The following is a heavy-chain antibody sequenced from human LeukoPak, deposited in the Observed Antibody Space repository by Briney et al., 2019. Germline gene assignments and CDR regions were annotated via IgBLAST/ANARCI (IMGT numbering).Heavy chain of an antibody. V-gene: IGHV1-2*02. CDR1: GYTFTGYY. Sequence: ASVKVSCKASGYTFTGYYMHWVRQAPGQGLEWMGWINPNSGGTNYAQKFQGRVTMTRDTSISTAYMELSRLRSDDTAVYYCARQYYDFWRGYGYWGQGTLVTVSS. J-gene: IGHJ4*02. CDR3: ARQYYDFWRGYGY. D-gene: IGHD3-3*01. CDR2: INPNSGGT.